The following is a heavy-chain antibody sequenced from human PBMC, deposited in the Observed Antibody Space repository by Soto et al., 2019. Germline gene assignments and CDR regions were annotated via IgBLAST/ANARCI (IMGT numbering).Heavy chain of an antibody. J-gene: IGHJ3*02. D-gene: IGHD3-22*01. Sequence: ASVKVSCKASGYTFSDYYVHWVRQAPGQGLEWMGWISPKSGGTNYAQKFQGRVTMTRGTSIFTAYMELSRLRSDDTAVYYCTRNAFYYNSSGYHDGFDIWGQGTLVTVSS. CDR1: GYTFSDYY. V-gene: IGHV1-2*02. CDR3: TRNAFYYNSSGYHDGFDI. CDR2: ISPKSGGT.